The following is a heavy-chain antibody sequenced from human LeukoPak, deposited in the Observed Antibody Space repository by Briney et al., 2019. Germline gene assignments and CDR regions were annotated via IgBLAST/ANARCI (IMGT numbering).Heavy chain of an antibody. CDR3: ARHSYYYDSSGDHYYFDY. Sequence: MTSETLSLTCTVSGGSVSSSSYYRGWIRQSPGKGLEWIGSGYHSGATKHNPSLRSRVTISVDTSKDQFSLRLSLVTAADTAVYYCARHSYYYDSSGDHYYFDYWGQGTLVTVSS. J-gene: IGHJ4*02. CDR2: GYHSGAT. V-gene: IGHV4-39*01. CDR1: GGSVSSSSYY. D-gene: IGHD3-22*01.